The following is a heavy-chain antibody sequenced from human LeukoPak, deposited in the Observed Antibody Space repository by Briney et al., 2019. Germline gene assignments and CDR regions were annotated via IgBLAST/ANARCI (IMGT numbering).Heavy chain of an antibody. CDR3: ARDIRGYNYGWFDY. CDR2: IYYSGST. D-gene: IGHD5-18*01. Sequence: PSETLSLTCTVSGGSTNSYFGTWIRQPPGKGLEWIGYIYYSGSTKYNPSLKSRVTISLDTSKNQFSLNLSSVTAADTAVYYCARDIRGYNYGWFDYWGQGTLVTVSS. V-gene: IGHV4-59*01. J-gene: IGHJ4*02. CDR1: GGSTNSYF.